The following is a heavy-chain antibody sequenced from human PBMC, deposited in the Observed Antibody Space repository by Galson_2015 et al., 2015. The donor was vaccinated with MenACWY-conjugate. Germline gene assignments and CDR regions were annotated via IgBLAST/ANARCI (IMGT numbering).Heavy chain of an antibody. J-gene: IGHJ4*02. V-gene: IGHV5-51*01. D-gene: IGHD4-23*01. CDR2: IYLRDSTT. CDR1: GYRLSTYW. Sequence: QSGAEVKKPGESLRTSCKASGYRLSTYWIGWVRQMPGKGLEWMGIIYLRDSTTKYSPSLHGQVTISADKSLNTAYLRWGGLQASDTAMYFCASASDGNFVWDHWGQGTLVTVSS. CDR3: ASASDGNFVWDH.